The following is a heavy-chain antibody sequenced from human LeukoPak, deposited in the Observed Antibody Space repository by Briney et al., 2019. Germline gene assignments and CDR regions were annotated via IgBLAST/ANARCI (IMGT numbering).Heavy chain of an antibody. CDR2: IYSGGST. J-gene: IGHJ6*02. CDR1: GFTVSSNY. D-gene: IGHD3-10*01. Sequence: PGGSLRLSCAASGFTVSSNYMSWVRQAPGKGLEWVSVIYSGGSTYCADSVKGRFTISRDNSKNTLYLQMNSLRAEDTAVYYCARDKVGDYYYYGMDVWGQGTTVTVPS. V-gene: IGHV3-66*01. CDR3: ARDKVGDYYYYGMDV.